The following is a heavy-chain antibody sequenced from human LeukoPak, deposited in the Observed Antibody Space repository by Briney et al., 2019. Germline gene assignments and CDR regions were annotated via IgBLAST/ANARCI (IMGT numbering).Heavy chain of an antibody. CDR2: IYTSGSA. CDR1: GGSINSGDYY. Sequence: SETLSLTCSVSGGSINSGDYYWNWIRQPAGKGLEWIGRIYTSGSANYNPSLKSRVTISVDTSRNQFSLQLSSVTAADTAVYYCARGRGLASSSYYFDYWGQGTLVTVSS. V-gene: IGHV4-61*02. CDR3: ARGRGLASSSYYFDY. J-gene: IGHJ4*02. D-gene: IGHD6-6*01.